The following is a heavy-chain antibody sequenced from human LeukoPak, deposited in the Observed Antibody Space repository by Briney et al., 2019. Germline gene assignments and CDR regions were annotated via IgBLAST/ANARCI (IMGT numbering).Heavy chain of an antibody. CDR1: GYSSTSYW. Sequence: GESLKISCKGSGYSSTSYWIGWVRQMPGKGLEWMGIIYPGDSDTRYSPSFQGQVTISADKSISTAYLQWSSLKASDTAMYYCARHDYCSSTSCYYYYGMDVWGQGTTVTVSS. CDR2: IYPGDSDT. V-gene: IGHV5-51*01. D-gene: IGHD2-2*01. CDR3: ARHDYCSSTSCYYYYGMDV. J-gene: IGHJ6*02.